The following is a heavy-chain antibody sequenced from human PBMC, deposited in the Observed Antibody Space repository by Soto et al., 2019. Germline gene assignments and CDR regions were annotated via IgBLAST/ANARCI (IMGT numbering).Heavy chain of an antibody. Sequence: SETLSLTCTVSGGSISSSSYYWGWIRQPPGKGLEWIGSIYYSGSTYYNPSLKSRVTISVDTSKNQFSLKLSSVTAADTAVYYCARVDTAMVYYYYYGMDVWGQGTTVTVSS. CDR3: ARVDTAMVYYYYYGMDV. J-gene: IGHJ6*02. CDR1: GGSISSSSYY. D-gene: IGHD5-18*01. V-gene: IGHV4-39*07. CDR2: IYYSGST.